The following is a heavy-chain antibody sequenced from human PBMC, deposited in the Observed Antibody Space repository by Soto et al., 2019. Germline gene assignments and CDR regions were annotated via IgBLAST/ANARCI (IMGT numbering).Heavy chain of an antibody. CDR2: IIPIFGTA. V-gene: IGHV1-69*13. CDR3: AREPFSGAHPTSYFAFDY. Sequence: SVKVSCKASGGTFSSYAISWVRQAPGQGLEWLGGIIPIFGTANYAQKFQGRVKITADESTSTAYMELSSLRSEDTAVYYCAREPFSGAHPTSYFAFDYLGHGTLITVSS. CDR1: GGTFSSYA. J-gene: IGHJ4*01. D-gene: IGHD2-21*01.